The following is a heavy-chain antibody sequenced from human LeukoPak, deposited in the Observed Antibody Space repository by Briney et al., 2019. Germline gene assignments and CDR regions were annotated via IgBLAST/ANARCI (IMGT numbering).Heavy chain of an antibody. CDR3: ARVEELLWFGELFYNWFDP. V-gene: IGHV4-39*07. CDR1: GGSISSSSYY. J-gene: IGHJ5*02. Sequence: SETLSLTCTVSGGSISSSSYYWGWIRQPPGKGLEWMGSIYYSGNTYYNPSLKSRVTISVDTSKNQFSLKLSSVTAADTAVYYCARVEELLWFGELFYNWFDPWGQGTLVTVSS. CDR2: IYYSGNT. D-gene: IGHD3-10*01.